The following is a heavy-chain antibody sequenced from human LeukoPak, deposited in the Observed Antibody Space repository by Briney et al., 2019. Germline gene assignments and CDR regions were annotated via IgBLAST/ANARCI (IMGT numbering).Heavy chain of an antibody. CDR1: GFTFGDYA. V-gene: IGHV3-49*04. J-gene: IGHJ4*02. CDR3: TTDYSSGYYYGPTIVY. Sequence: GGSLRLSCTASGFTFGDYAMSWVRQAPRKGLEWVGFIRSKAYGGTAEYAASVKGRFTISRDDSKSIAYLQMDSLKTEDTAVYYCTTDYSSGYYYGPTIVYWGQGTLVTVSS. CDR2: IRSKAYGGTA. D-gene: IGHD3-22*01.